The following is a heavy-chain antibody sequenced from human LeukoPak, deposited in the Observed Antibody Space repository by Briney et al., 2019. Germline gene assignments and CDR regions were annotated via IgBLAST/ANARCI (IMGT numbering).Heavy chain of an antibody. V-gene: IGHV3-7*01. J-gene: IGHJ4*02. D-gene: IGHD5-18*01. CDR3: ARDLKTGYTYGYPLDY. CDR1: GFTFSDYW. CDR2: INQDGSLK. Sequence: SGGSLRLSCAASGFTFSDYWMSWVRQAPGKGLEWVTNINQDGSLKYYVDSVKGRFTISRDNAKNLLYLQMNSLRAEDTAVYSCARDLKTGYTYGYPLDYWGQGTLVTVSS.